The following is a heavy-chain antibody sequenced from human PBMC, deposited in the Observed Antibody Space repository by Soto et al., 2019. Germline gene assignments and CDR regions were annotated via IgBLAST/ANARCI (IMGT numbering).Heavy chain of an antibody. Sequence: QVQLVQSGAEVKKPGSSVKVSCKASGGTFSSYAISWVRQAPGQGLEWMGGIIPIFGTANYAQKFQGRVTITADESTSTAYMELSSLRSKDTAVYYCARSAVGVVVVPAASQFDYWGQGTLVTVSS. J-gene: IGHJ4*02. CDR3: ARSAVGVVVVPAASQFDY. V-gene: IGHV1-69*01. CDR1: GGTFSSYA. D-gene: IGHD2-2*01. CDR2: IIPIFGTA.